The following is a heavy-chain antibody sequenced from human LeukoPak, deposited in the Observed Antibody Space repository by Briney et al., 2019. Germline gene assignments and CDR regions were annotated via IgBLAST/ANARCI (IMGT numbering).Heavy chain of an antibody. J-gene: IGHJ3*02. D-gene: IGHD1-26*01. CDR3: ARYSGWENISGAFDI. CDR2: IYYSGST. V-gene: IGHV4-59*01. Sequence: PSETLSLTCTVSGGSISSYYWSWIRQPPGKGLEWIGYIYYSGSTNYNPSLKSRVTISVDTSKNQFSLKLSSVTAADTAVYYCARYSGWENISGAFDIWGQGTMVTVSS. CDR1: GGSISSYY.